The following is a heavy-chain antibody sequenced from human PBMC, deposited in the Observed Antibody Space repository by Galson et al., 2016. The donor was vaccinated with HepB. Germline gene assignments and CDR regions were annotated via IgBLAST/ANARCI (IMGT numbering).Heavy chain of an antibody. CDR3: GGGDEFDV. CDR2: IDRSNDFI. V-gene: IGHV3-21*01. Sequence: SLRLSCAASGFTLKTYSVNWVRQAPGKGLEWVSSIDRSNDFIHYADSVKGRFTMSRDNAENSLYLQMNSLRPEDTAVYYCGGGDEFDVWGRGTMVTVSS. D-gene: IGHD3-16*01. J-gene: IGHJ3*01. CDR1: GFTLKTYS.